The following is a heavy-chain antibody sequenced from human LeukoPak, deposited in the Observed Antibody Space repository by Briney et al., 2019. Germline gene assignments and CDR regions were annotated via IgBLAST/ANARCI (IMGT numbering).Heavy chain of an antibody. D-gene: IGHD3-9*01. CDR3: AKQGRDWLRDYYYYMDV. J-gene: IGHJ6*03. CDR2: IYSDGSST. V-gene: IGHV3-74*01. Sequence: GGSLRLSCAASGFTFSNYWMHWVRQAPGKGLVWVSRIYSDGSSTSYADSVKGRFTISRDNAKSTLYLQMNSLRAEDTAVYYCAKQGRDWLRDYYYYMDVWGKGTTVTISS. CDR1: GFTFSNYW.